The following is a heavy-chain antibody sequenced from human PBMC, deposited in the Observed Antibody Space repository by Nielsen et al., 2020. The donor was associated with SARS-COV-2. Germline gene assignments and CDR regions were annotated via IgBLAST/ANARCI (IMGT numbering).Heavy chain of an antibody. D-gene: IGHD3-9*01. CDR3: ATGTYYDILTGPNFDY. CDR2: LSYDEINK. V-gene: IGHV3-30*04. J-gene: IGHJ4*02. Sequence: GESLKISCAASGFTFSSYAMHWVCQAPGKGLEWVALLSYDEINKYYADSVKGRFTISRDNSKNTLYLQMNSLRAEDTAVYYCATGTYYDILTGPNFDYWGQGTLVTVSS. CDR1: GFTFSSYA.